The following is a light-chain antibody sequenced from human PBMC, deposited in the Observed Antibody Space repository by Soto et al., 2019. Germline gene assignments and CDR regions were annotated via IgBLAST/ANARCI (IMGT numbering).Light chain of an antibody. J-gene: IGKJ1*01. CDR2: GAS. CDR3: HQYNKRPQT. CDR1: LGISIN. Sequence: EIVMTQSPATLSVSPGESVTLSCRASLGISINLAWYQQRPCQAPRLLIYGASTRATGVPARFSGSGSGTDSALSLSGRQSEGLAGYHCHQYNKRPQTFGHGTKVES. V-gene: IGKV3-15*01.